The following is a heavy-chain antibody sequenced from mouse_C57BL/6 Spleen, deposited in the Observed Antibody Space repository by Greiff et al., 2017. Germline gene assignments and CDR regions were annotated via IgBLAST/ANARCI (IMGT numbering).Heavy chain of an antibody. CDR3: TSAAYFSNHRYYFDY. Sequence: EVHLVESGEGLVKPGGSLKLSCAASGFTFSSYAMSWVRQTPEKRLEWVAYISSGGGYTYYADTVKGRFTISRDNARNTLYLQMRSLTSENSAMYDCTSAAYFSNHRYYFDYWGQGTTLTVSS. CDR1: GFTFSSYA. J-gene: IGHJ2*01. V-gene: IGHV5-9-1*02. D-gene: IGHD2-5*01. CDR2: ISSGGGYT.